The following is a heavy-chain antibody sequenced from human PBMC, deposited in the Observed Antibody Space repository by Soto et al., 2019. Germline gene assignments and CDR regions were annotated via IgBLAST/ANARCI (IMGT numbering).Heavy chain of an antibody. J-gene: IGHJ2*01. Sequence: QVQLQESGPGLVKPSQTLSLTCTVSGGSISGGVYYWSWIRQPPGKVLEWIGYIFDSGSTYYNPSLKSRGTMSVDTSKNQFPLRLSSVTAADTAVYYCAREIIPMTIDWYFDLWGRGTLVTVSS. CDR1: GGSISGGVYY. D-gene: IGHD4-17*01. CDR3: AREIIPMTIDWYFDL. CDR2: IFDSGST. V-gene: IGHV4-30-4*01.